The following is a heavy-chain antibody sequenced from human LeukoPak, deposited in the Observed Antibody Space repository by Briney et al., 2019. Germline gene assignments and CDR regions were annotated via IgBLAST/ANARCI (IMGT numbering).Heavy chain of an antibody. V-gene: IGHV1-8*01. CDR2: MNPNSGST. CDR3: ARGDDSSGYFDY. J-gene: IGHJ4*02. Sequence: ASVKVSCKASGYTFTSYDINWMRQATGQGLEWIGWMNPNSGSTGYAQKFQGRVTMTRNTSISTAYMELSSLRSEDTAVYYCARGDDSSGYFDYWGQGTLVTVSS. D-gene: IGHD3-22*01. CDR1: GYTFTSYD.